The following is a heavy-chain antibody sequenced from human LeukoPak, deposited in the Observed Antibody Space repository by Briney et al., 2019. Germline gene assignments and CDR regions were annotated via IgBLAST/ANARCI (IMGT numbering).Heavy chain of an antibody. V-gene: IGHV3-11*01. D-gene: IGHD6-19*01. J-gene: IGHJ4*02. CDR1: GFTFSDYY. CDR3: ARQPRYSSGWYDFDY. CDR2: INYNGGTT. Sequence: GGFLRLSCAVSGFTFSDYYMSWIRQAPGKGLEWISYINYNGGTTYYADSVKGRFTISRDNGKDSLYLQMNSLSAEDTAVYYCARQPRYSSGWYDFDYWGQGTLVTVSS.